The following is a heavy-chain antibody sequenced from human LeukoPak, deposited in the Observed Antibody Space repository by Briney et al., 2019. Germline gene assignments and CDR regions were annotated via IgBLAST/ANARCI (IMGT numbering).Heavy chain of an antibody. CDR2: ITYDGSNE. CDR3: AREQRGYDCYY. CDR1: GYNFNNCA. Sequence: HPGGSLRLSCAASGYNFNNCAMHWVRQAPGKGLEWVALITYDGSNEYYADSVKGRFTISRDDSKNTLYLQMNSLRGEDTAVYYCAREQRGYDCYYWGQGTLVTVSS. V-gene: IGHV3-30*04. J-gene: IGHJ4*02. D-gene: IGHD5-12*01.